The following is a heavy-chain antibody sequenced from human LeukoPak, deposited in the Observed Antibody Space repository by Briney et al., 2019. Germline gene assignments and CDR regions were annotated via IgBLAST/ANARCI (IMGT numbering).Heavy chain of an antibody. CDR1: GFTLRNTW. J-gene: IGHJ4*02. CDR3: ARDQSGNLDY. V-gene: IGHV3-7*01. D-gene: IGHD1-26*01. CDR2: INQDASTK. Sequence: GGSLRLSCVASGFTLRNTWMAWVRQAPGKGLEGVANINQDASTKHYVDSVKGRFTISRDNAKNSLYLQMNSLRAEDTAVYYCARDQSGNLDYWGQGTLVTVSA.